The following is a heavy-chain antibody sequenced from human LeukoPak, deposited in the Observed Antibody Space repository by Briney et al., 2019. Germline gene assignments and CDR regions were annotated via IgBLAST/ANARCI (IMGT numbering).Heavy chain of an antibody. J-gene: IGHJ3*02. Sequence: GGSLRLSCVASGFTFSDYSMNWVRQAPGKGLEWVSSISSNSAYIYYVDSLRGRFTVSRDNAKSSLFLQMNSLRVEDTAVYYCARAHYSGRGCYQRYDGFDIWGQGTVVTVSS. CDR3: ARAHYSGRGCYQRYDGFDI. CDR2: ISSNSAYI. D-gene: IGHD2-15*01. CDR1: GFTFSDYS. V-gene: IGHV3-21*01.